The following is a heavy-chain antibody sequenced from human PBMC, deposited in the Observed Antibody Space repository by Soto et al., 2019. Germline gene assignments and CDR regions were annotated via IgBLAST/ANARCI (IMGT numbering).Heavy chain of an antibody. V-gene: IGHV1-69*01. CDR1: GGTFSSYA. D-gene: IGHD4-17*01. J-gene: IGHJ5*02. CDR3: ARENRDYGDYAPNWFDP. Sequence: QVQLVQSGAEVKKPGSSVKVSCKASGGTFSSYAISWVRQAPGQGLEWMGGIIPIFGTANYAQKFQGRVTNTADESTSTAYMELSSLRSEDTAVYYCARENRDYGDYAPNWFDPWGQGTLVTVSS. CDR2: IIPIFGTA.